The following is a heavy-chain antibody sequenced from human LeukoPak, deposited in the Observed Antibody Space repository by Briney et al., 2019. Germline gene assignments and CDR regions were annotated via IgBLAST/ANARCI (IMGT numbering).Heavy chain of an antibody. CDR3: AKDSTMSGSYYGMDV. Sequence: GGALESSLAAPGFPFNNYILGGGRQAPGEGVGWGPRIIGSGGSTYYTDSVKGRFTISRDNSKNTLYLQMNSLRAEDAAVYYCAKDSTMSGSYYGMDVWGRGTTVTVSS. D-gene: IGHD3-22*01. CDR1: GFPFNNYI. J-gene: IGHJ6*02. V-gene: IGHV3-23*01. CDR2: IIGSGGST.